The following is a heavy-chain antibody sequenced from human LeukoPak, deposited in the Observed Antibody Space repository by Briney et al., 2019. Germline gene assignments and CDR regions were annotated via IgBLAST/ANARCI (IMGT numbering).Heavy chain of an antibody. CDR3: ARGRKRCSSTSCYRRNWFDP. CDR1: GGSFSGYY. Sequence: RPSETLSLTCAVYGGSFSGYYWSWIRHPPGTGLEWIGEINHCGSTNYNPSLNSRVTISVDTSKNQFSLKLSSVTASDTAVYYCARGRKRCSSTSCYRRNWFDPWGQGTLVSVSS. D-gene: IGHD2-2*02. V-gene: IGHV4-34*01. CDR2: INHCGST. J-gene: IGHJ5*02.